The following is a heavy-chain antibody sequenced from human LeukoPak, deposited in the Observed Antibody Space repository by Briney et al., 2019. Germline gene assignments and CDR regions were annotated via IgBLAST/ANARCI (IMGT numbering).Heavy chain of an antibody. Sequence: PGGSLRLSCAASGFTFSSYAMSWVRQAPGKGLEWVSAISGSGGSTYYADSVKGRFTISRDNSKNTLYLQRNSLRAEDTAVYYCAKEFSSGWYGEIDYWGQGTLVTVSS. CDR1: GFTFSSYA. CDR2: ISGSGGST. CDR3: AKEFSSGWYGEIDY. J-gene: IGHJ4*02. V-gene: IGHV3-23*01. D-gene: IGHD6-19*01.